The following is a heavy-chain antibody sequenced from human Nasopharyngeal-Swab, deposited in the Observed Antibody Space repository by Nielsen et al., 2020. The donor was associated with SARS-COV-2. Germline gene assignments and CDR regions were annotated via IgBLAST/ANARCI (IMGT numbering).Heavy chain of an antibody. CDR1: GFIFSTFG. CDR2: SWYDGRNA. J-gene: IGHJ1*01. V-gene: IGHV3-33*06. D-gene: IGHD6-19*01. Sequence: GESLKISCAASGFIFSTFGMHWVRQVPGKGLEWVAVSWYDGRNAQYSDSLKGRITVSRDNSKNTLELQINRPRVDDPAINYCAKDTSGWAAKLEDWGQGALVTVS. CDR3: AKDTSGWAAKLED.